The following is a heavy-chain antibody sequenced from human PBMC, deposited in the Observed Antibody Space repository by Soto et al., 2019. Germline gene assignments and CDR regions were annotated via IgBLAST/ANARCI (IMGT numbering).Heavy chain of an antibody. CDR3: ARPRAVWFGELLTYYFDY. J-gene: IGHJ4*02. Sequence: PGESLKISCKGSGYSVTSYWIGWVRQMPGKGLEWMGIIYPGDSDTRYSPSFQGQVTISADKSISTAYLQWSSLKASDTAMYYCARPRAVWFGELLTYYFDYWGQGTLVTVSS. CDR2: IYPGDSDT. CDR1: GYSVTSYW. D-gene: IGHD3-10*01. V-gene: IGHV5-51*01.